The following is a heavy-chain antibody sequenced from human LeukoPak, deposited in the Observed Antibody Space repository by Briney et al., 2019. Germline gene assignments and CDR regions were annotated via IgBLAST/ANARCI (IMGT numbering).Heavy chain of an antibody. J-gene: IGHJ4*02. CDR3: AREANSGWYS. V-gene: IGHV4-59*01. CDR2: IYYSGST. CDR1: GGSISSYY. D-gene: IGHD6-19*01. Sequence: PSETLSPTCTVSGGSISSYYWSWIRQPPGKGLEWIGYIYYSGSTNYNPSLKSRVTISVDTSKNQFSLKLSSVTAADTAVYYCAREANSGWYSWGQGTLVTVSS.